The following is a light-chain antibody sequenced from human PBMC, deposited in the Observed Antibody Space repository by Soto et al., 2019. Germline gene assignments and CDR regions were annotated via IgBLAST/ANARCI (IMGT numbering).Light chain of an antibody. J-gene: IGKJ1*01. CDR3: HQYGTSSWT. Sequence: EIVLTQSPGTLSLSPGERATLSCRASQNINSIYLAWFQQKPGQAPRLLIHAASSRATGIPDRFSGSGSGTDFTLTISRLQPEDFAVYYCHQYGTSSWTFGQGTKVDIK. CDR2: AAS. V-gene: IGKV3-20*01. CDR1: QNINSIY.